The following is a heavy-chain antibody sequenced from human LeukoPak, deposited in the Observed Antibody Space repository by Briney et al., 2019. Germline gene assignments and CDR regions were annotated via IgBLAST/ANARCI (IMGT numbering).Heavy chain of an antibody. CDR1: SGSFSGYY. Sequence: SETLSLTCAVYSGSFSGYYWSWIRQPPGNGLEWIGEINHSGSTKYNPSLKSRVTISVDTSKNQFSLKLTSVTAADTAVYYCARGRDYDILTGFSNYFDYWGQGTLVTVSS. CDR2: INHSGST. J-gene: IGHJ4*02. CDR3: ARGRDYDILTGFSNYFDY. V-gene: IGHV4-34*01. D-gene: IGHD3-9*01.